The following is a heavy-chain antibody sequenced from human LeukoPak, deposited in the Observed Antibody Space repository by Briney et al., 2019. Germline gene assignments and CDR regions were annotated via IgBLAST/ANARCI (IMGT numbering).Heavy chain of an antibody. CDR3: ARESWSPPYYYFGLDV. CDR2: IIPIFGPT. V-gene: IGHV1-69*01. D-gene: IGHD2-8*02. CDR1: GGTFSNDA. Sequence: GSSVKVSCKASGGTFSNDAISWVRQAPGQGLEWMGGIIPIFGPTNYAQNFKGRVTITADESMNTTYMEVSSLRSEDTAVYYCARESWSPPYYYFGLDVWGQGTTVTVSS. J-gene: IGHJ6*02.